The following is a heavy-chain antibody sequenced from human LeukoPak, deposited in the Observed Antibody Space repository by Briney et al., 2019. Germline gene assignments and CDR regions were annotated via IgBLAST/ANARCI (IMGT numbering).Heavy chain of an antibody. J-gene: IGHJ4*02. CDR2: IYSGGST. CDR1: EFSVGSNY. V-gene: IGHV3-66*04. CDR3: ARHEYGLGSRN. Sequence: PGGSLRLSCAASEFSVGSNYMTWVRQAPGKGLEWVSLIYSGGSTYYADSVKGRFTISRDNSKNTLYLQMNSLRAEDTAVYYCARHEYGLGSRNWGQGTLVTVSS. D-gene: IGHD3-10*01.